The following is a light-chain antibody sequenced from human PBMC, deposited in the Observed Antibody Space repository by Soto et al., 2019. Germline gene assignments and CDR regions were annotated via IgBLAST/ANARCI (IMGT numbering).Light chain of an antibody. V-gene: IGKV1-33*01. CDR3: QQYDNLPPFRT. CDR2: DAS. CDR1: QDISNY. Sequence: DIQMTQSPSSLSASVGDRVTITCQASQDISNYLNWYQQKPGKAPKLLIYDASNLETGVPSRFSGSGSGTDFTFTISSMQTEDIAKYYCQQYDNLPPFRTFVGGTKVDIK. J-gene: IGKJ4*01.